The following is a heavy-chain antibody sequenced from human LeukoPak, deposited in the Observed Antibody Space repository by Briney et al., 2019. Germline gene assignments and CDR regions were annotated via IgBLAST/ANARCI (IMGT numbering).Heavy chain of an antibody. V-gene: IGHV3-48*01. D-gene: IGHD7-27*01. Sequence: GGSLRLSCAASGFTFSSYSMNWVRQAPGKGLEWVSYISSSCGTTYYADSVKGRFTISRDNAKNPLYLQMNSLRAEDTAVYYCARDPGDYYYHYMDVWGKGTTVTVSS. J-gene: IGHJ6*03. CDR3: ARDPGDYYYHYMDV. CDR2: ISSSCGTT. CDR1: GFTFSSYS.